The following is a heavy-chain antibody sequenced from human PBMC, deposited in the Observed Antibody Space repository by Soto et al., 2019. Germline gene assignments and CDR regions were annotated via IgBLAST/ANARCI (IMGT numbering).Heavy chain of an antibody. Sequence: PSETLSLTCAVSGGSISSYYWSWIRQPPGKGLEWIGYIYYSGSTNYNPSLKSRVTISVDTSKNQFSLKLSSVTAADTAVYYCARGGRQQLVPYYNGMDVWGQGTTVTVSS. CDR1: GGSISSYY. J-gene: IGHJ6*02. CDR2: IYYSGST. D-gene: IGHD6-13*01. CDR3: ARGGRQQLVPYYNGMDV. V-gene: IGHV4-59*12.